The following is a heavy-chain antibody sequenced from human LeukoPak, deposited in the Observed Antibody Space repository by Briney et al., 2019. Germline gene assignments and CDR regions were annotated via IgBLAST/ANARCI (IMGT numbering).Heavy chain of an antibody. CDR3: ARAADYEYNWFDP. D-gene: IGHD4-17*01. CDR2: IWYDGSNK. CDR1: GLTFSSYG. J-gene: IGHJ5*02. Sequence: GRSLRLSCAASGLTFSSYGMHWVRQAPGKGLEWVAVIWYDGSNKYYADSVKGRFTISRDNSKNTLYLQMNSLRAEDTAVYYCARAADYEYNWFDPRGQGTLVTVSS. V-gene: IGHV3-33*01.